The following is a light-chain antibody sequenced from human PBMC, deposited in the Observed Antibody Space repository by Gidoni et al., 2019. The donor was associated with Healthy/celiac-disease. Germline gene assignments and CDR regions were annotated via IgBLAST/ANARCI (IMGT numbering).Light chain of an antibody. CDR1: QSVSSN. CDR3: QQYNNWPPLT. CDR2: GAA. V-gene: IGKV3-15*01. J-gene: IGKJ4*01. Sequence: IVMTQSPATLSVSPGERATLSCRASQSVSSNVAWYQQKPGQAPRLLIYGAATRATGIPARFSGSESGTEFTLTISSLQSEDVAVYYCQQYNNWPPLTFXGXTKVEIK.